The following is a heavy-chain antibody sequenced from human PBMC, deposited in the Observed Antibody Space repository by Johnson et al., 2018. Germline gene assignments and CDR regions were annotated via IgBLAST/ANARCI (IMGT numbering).Heavy chain of an antibody. CDR2: ISYDGGDK. CDR3: ANYMDV. J-gene: IGHJ6*03. Sequence: QVQLVESGGGVVQPGRSLRLSCAASGFTFGTFAMHWVRQTPGKGLEWVALISYDGGDKHHADSVKGRCTISRNNSKNTLYLQMNSLRTEDTAVDYWANYMDVRGKGTTVTVSS. V-gene: IGHV3-30*18. CDR1: GFTFGTFA.